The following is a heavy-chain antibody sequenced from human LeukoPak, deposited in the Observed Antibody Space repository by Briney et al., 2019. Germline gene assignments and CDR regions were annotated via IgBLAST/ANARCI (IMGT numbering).Heavy chain of an antibody. V-gene: IGHV4-59*11. J-gene: IGHJ5*02. CDR2: IHYSGST. CDR1: GDSISMHY. CDR3: ARVAGLYNWFDP. Sequence: SETLSLTCSVSGDSISMHYWSWIRQPPGKGLEWIGNIHYSGSTNYNPSLKSRVNISVDTSKNQFSLKLSSVTAADTAVYYCARVAGLYNWFDPWGQGTLVTVSS.